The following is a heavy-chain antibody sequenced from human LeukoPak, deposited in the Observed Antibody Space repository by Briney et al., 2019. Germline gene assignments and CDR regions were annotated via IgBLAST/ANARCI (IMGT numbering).Heavy chain of an antibody. CDR2: MSVSIGNT. CDR1: GYTFTTYG. V-gene: IGHV1-18*01. Sequence: ASVKVSCKASGYTFTTYGITWVRQAPGQGLEWMGWMSVSIGNTNYAQKLQGRVTMTTDTSTTTAYLELKSLRSADTAVYYRVRGAGSSWYDGFDIWGQGTLVTVSS. CDR3: VRGAGSSWYDGFDI. J-gene: IGHJ3*02. D-gene: IGHD6-13*01.